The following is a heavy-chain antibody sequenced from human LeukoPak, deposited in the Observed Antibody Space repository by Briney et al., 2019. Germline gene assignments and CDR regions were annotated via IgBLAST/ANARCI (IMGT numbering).Heavy chain of an antibody. Sequence: PGGSLRLSCAASGFTFSSYGMHWVRQAPGKGLEWVAFIRYDGSNKYYADSVKGRFTISRDNSKNTLYLQMNSLRAEDTAVYYCVRDRFTVPTEGLDPWGQGTLVTVSS. D-gene: IGHD4-17*01. J-gene: IGHJ5*02. V-gene: IGHV3-30*02. CDR3: VRDRFTVPTEGLDP. CDR1: GFTFSSYG. CDR2: IRYDGSNK.